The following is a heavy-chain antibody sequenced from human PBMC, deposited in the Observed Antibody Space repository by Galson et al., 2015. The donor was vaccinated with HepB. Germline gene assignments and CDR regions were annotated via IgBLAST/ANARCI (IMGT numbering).Heavy chain of an antibody. J-gene: IGHJ3*02. CDR1: GFTFSSYA. D-gene: IGHD2-21*02. Sequence: SLRLSCAASGFTFSSYAMSWVRQAPGKGLEWVSAISGSGGSTYYADSVKGRFTISRDNSKNTLYLQMNSLRAEDTAVYYCAKVMGPGTYCGGDCYSTDAFDIWGQGTMVTVSS. CDR2: ISGSGGST. V-gene: IGHV3-23*01. CDR3: AKVMGPGTYCGGDCYSTDAFDI.